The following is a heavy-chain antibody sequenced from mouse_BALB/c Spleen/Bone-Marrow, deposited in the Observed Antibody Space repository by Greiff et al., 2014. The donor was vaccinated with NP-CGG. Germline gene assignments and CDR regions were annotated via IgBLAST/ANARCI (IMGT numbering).Heavy chain of an antibody. CDR1: GFTFSSFG. Sequence: EVKLMESGGGLVQPGGSRKLSCAASGFTFSSFGMHWVRQAPEKGLEWVAYISSGSSSIYYTDTVKGRFTIARDNPKSTLFLQITSLRSEDTAIYYCTRWGYAGDYYAMDYWGQGTSVTVSS. CDR2: ISSGSSSI. D-gene: IGHD2-14*01. V-gene: IGHV5-17*02. J-gene: IGHJ4*01. CDR3: TRWGYAGDYYAMDY.